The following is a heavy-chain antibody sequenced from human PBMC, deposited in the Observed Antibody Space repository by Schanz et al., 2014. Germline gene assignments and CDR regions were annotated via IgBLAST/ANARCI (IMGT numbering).Heavy chain of an antibody. CDR1: GNNLSKLS. J-gene: IGHJ6*02. V-gene: IGHV1-2*02. Sequence: QVHLVQSGAEVKKPGASVRVSCKVSGNNLSKLSMHWVRQAPGQGLEWMGWISANSGGTNYAQKFQGRVTMTRDTSISTAYMELSRLKSDDTAVYYCARALFGSGHGDVWGQGTTVTVSS. D-gene: IGHD3-10*01. CDR3: ARALFGSGHGDV. CDR2: ISANSGGT.